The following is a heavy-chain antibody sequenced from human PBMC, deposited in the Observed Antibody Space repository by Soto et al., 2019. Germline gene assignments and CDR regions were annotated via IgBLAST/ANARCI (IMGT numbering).Heavy chain of an antibody. CDR3: AKRGYYGSGSYWLYYYYMDV. D-gene: IGHD3-10*01. CDR2: ISGSGGST. Sequence: GGSLRLSCAASGFTFSSYAMSWVRQAPGKGLEWVSAISGSGGSTYYADSVKGRFTISRDNSKNTLYLQMNSLRAEDTAVYYCAKRGYYGSGSYWLYYYYMDVWGKGTTVTVSS. CDR1: GFTFSSYA. J-gene: IGHJ6*03. V-gene: IGHV3-23*01.